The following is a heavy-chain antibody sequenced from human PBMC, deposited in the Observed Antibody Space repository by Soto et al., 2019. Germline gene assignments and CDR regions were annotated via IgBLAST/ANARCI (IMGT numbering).Heavy chain of an antibody. CDR2: ISKSDYT. CDR1: GFAFNNYG. CDR3: ARGDSIIIPAVSDF. J-gene: IGHJ4*02. V-gene: IGHV3-21*01. D-gene: IGHD2-2*01. Sequence: GGSLRLSCTVSGFAFNNYGINWVRQAPGKGLEWVSSISKSDYTYYSDSVKGRFAISRDNAKSSVSLQMNTLRVEDTAVYYCARGDSIIIPAVSDFWGQGTLVTVSS.